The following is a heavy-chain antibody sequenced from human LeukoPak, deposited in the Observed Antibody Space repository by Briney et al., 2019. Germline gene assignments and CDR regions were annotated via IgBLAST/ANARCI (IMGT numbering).Heavy chain of an antibody. D-gene: IGHD3-16*01. V-gene: IGHV4-4*07. CDR1: GGSISSYF. Sequence: SETLSLTCTVSGGSISSYFWTWIRQPAGKGLEWIGRIYTSGTTNYNPSLESRVTMSVDTSKNQFSLKLSSVTAADTAVYYCAREQSGGYYYYGMDVWGQGTTVTVSS. CDR3: AREQSGGYYYYGMDV. J-gene: IGHJ6*02. CDR2: IYTSGTT.